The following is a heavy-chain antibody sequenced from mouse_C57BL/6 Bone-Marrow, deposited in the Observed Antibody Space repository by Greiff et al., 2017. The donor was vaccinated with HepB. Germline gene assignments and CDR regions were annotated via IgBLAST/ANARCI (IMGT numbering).Heavy chain of an antibody. CDR3: HYYYERFAY. D-gene: IGHD1-1*01. Sequence: DVKLQESGPELVKPGASVKISCKASGYSFTGDYMNWVKQSPEKSLEWIGEINPSTGGTTYNQKFKAKATLTVDKSSSTAYMQLKSLTSEDSAVYYCHYYYERFAYWGQGTLVTVSA. J-gene: IGHJ3*01. V-gene: IGHV1-42*01. CDR2: INPSTGGT. CDR1: GYSFTGDY.